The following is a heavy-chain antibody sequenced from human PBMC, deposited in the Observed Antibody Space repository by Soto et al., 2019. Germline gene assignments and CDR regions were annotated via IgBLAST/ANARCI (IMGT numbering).Heavy chain of an antibody. Sequence: GGSLRLSCAASGFTFGDFYMSWIRQAPGKGLEWISYISSSGATKSYADSVKGRFTISRDNAKNSLFLQMNSLRGEDTAVYYCATSSFSGSYYYHIWGQGTLVTVSS. D-gene: IGHD3-10*01. CDR2: ISSSGATK. V-gene: IGHV3-11*01. J-gene: IGHJ4*02. CDR3: ATSSFSGSYYYHI. CDR1: GFTFGDFY.